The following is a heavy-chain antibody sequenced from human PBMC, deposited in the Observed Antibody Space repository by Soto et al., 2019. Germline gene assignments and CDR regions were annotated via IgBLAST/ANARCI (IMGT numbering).Heavy chain of an antibody. J-gene: IGHJ4*02. Sequence: PSETLCLTGTVSCDPITSYFWSWIRQPAGKGLDCIGHMFPGGTTSHNSSLKSRVSMSIDTSKNQFSLTLTSVTAADTAVYYCARTLSGFTYGSRQFYFDYWGQGTLVTVSS. D-gene: IGHD3-10*01. CDR3: ARTLSGFTYGSRQFYFDY. V-gene: IGHV4-4*07. CDR2: MFPGGTT. CDR1: CDPITSYF.